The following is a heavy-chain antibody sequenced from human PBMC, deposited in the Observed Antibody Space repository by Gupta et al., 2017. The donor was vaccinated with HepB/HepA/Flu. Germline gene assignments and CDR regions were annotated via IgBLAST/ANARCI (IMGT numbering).Heavy chain of an antibody. CDR2: ISGSGGST. J-gene: IGHJ4*02. CDR3: AIGTYGSDY. Sequence: VQLLESGGGLVQPGGSLSLPCTGSGFTFRSCAMSWVRPAPGKGLEWVSAISGSGGSTYYAASVKGRFTISRDNSKNTLYLQMNSLRAEDTAVYYCAIGTYGSDYWGQGTLVTVSS. D-gene: IGHD3-10*01. V-gene: IGHV3-23*01. CDR1: GFTFRSCA.